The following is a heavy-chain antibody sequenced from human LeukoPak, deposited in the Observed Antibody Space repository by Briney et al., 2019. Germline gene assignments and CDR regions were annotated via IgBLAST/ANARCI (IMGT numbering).Heavy chain of an antibody. V-gene: IGHV4-39*07. CDR1: GGSLSSSSSY. CDR3: ARGGRSPGN. D-gene: IGHD1-26*01. CDR2: IYHSGST. Sequence: SETLSLTCSVSGGSLSSSSSYWGWLRQPPGKGLEWIGSIYHSGSTYYNPSLKSRATISVDTSKNQFSLNLSSVTAADTAVYYCARGGRSPGNWGQGSLVTVSS. J-gene: IGHJ4*02.